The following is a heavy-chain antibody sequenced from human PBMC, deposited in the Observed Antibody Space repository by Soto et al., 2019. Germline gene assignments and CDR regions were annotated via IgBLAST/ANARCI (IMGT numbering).Heavy chain of an antibody. Sequence: GESLKISCKASGYSFSTYWIAWVRQRPGKGLDWMGIIDPGDSDTRYSPSFQGQVTISVDNSIDTAYLEWTTLRASDSAMYYCARHSLATQPGDYWGQGTRVTVSS. D-gene: IGHD5-12*01. J-gene: IGHJ4*02. V-gene: IGHV5-51*01. CDR3: ARHSLATQPGDY. CDR1: GYSFSTYW. CDR2: IDPGDSDT.